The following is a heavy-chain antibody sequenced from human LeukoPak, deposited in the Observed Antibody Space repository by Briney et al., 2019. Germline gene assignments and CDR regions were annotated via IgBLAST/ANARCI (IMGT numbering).Heavy chain of an antibody. D-gene: IGHD5/OR15-5a*01. CDR2: IIPIFGTA. J-gene: IGHJ3*02. CDR3: ASPEVSDSYAFDI. Sequence: GASVKVSCKASGYTFTNNYLHWVRQAPGQGLEWMGGIIPIFGTANYAQKFQGRVTITADESTSTAYMELSSLRSEDTAVYYCASPEVSDSYAFDIWGQGTMVTVSS. CDR1: GYTFTNNY. V-gene: IGHV1-69*13.